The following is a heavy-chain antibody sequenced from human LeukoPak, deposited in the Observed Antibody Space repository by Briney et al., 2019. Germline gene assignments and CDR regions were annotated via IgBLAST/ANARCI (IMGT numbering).Heavy chain of an antibody. CDR2: IYSAGAT. CDR1: GFTVSDNY. J-gene: IGHJ3*02. CDR3: ARIEWERLGRAFDI. D-gene: IGHD1-26*01. V-gene: IGHV3-53*01. Sequence: PGGSLRLSCAASGFTVSDNYMTWVRQAPGKGLEWVSSIYSAGATHYAESVKGRFTISRDNSKNTLYLQMNSLRAEDMAVYYCARIEWERLGRAFDIWGQGTMVTVSS.